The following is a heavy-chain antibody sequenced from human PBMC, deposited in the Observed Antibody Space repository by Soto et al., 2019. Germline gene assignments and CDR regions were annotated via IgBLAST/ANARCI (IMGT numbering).Heavy chain of an antibody. V-gene: IGHV1-18*01. CDR2: ISAYNGNT. D-gene: IGHD2-2*01. J-gene: IGHJ6*02. Sequence: ASVKVSCKASGYTFTSYGISWVRQAPGQGLEWMGWISAYNGNTNYAQKLQGRVTMTTDTSTSTAYMELRSLRSDDTAAYYCARVRDCISTSCYEDYYFYGMDVWG. CDR1: GYTFTSYG. CDR3: ARVRDCISTSCYEDYYFYGMDV.